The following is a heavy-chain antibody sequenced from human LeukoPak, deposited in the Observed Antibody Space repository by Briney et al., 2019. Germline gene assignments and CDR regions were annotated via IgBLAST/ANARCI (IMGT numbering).Heavy chain of an antibody. CDR1: GYTFTGYY. CDR3: ARDRAAARPYYYYYYYMDV. D-gene: IGHD6-13*01. V-gene: IGHV1-2*02. J-gene: IGHJ6*03. Sequence: ASVKVSCKASGYTFTGYYMHWVRQAPGQGLEWIGWINPNSGGTNYAQKFQGRVTMTRDTSISTAYMELSRLRSEDTAVYYCARDRAAARPYYYYYYYMDVWGKGTTVTVSS. CDR2: INPNSGGT.